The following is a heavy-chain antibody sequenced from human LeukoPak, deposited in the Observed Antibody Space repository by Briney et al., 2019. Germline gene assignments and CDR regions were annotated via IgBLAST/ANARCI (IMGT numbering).Heavy chain of an antibody. CDR3: ARRQYSGYDFDF. CDR1: GXSFTSYC. J-gene: IGHJ4*02. Sequence: GESLKISFKGSGXSFTSYCIGWVRQMPGKGLEWMAIIYPGDSDTRYSPSFQGQVTVSADKSISTAYLQWNTLEASDTAMYYCARRQYSGYDFDFWGQGTPVTVSS. V-gene: IGHV5-51*01. D-gene: IGHD5-12*01. CDR2: IYPGDSDT.